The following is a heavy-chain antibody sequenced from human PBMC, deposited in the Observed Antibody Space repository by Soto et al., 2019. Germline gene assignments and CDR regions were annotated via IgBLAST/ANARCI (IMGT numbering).Heavy chain of an antibody. V-gene: IGHV4-31*03. CDR1: GGSISSGGYY. Sequence: PSATLSLTCTVSGGSISSGGYYWSWIRQHPGKGLEWIGYIYYSGSTYYNPSLKSRVTISVDTSKNQFSLKLSSVTAADTAVYYCARVVYRYFVWLGPYYFAYWGQGTLVTVSS. J-gene: IGHJ4*02. CDR2: IYYSGST. CDR3: ARVVYRYFVWLGPYYFAY. D-gene: IGHD3-9*01.